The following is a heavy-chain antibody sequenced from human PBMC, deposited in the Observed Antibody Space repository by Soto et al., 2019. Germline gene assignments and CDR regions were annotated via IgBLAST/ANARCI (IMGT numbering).Heavy chain of an antibody. CDR1: GYTFTSYA. CDR2: INAGNGNT. V-gene: IGHV1-3*01. J-gene: IGHJ6*02. Sequence: GASVKVSCKASGYTFTSYAMHWVRQAPGQRLEWMGWINAGNGNTKYSQKFQGRVTITRDTSASTAYMELSSLRSEDTAVYYCARGVMITFGGVIAYYYYYGMDVWGQGTTVTVSS. CDR3: ARGVMITFGGVIAYYYYYGMDV. D-gene: IGHD3-16*02.